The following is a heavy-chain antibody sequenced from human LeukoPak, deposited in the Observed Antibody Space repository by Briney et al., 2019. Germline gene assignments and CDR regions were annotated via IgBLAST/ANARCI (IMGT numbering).Heavy chain of an antibody. Sequence: SETLSLTCTVSGGSISNLYWNWIRQPPGKGLEWIGDIYYSGSTNYNPSLKSRVTISIDTSKNQFSLKLSSVTAADTAVYYCARGRFDYYDTSGYYRPREYYYYYYYMDVGGKGTPVTIS. D-gene: IGHD3-22*01. CDR2: IYYSGST. CDR3: ARGRFDYYDTSGYYRPREYYYYYYYMDV. CDR1: GGSISNLY. J-gene: IGHJ6*03. V-gene: IGHV4-59*11.